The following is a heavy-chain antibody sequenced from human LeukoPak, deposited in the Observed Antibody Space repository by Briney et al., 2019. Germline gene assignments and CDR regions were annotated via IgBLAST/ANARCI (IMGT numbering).Heavy chain of an antibody. J-gene: IGHJ4*02. Sequence: GGSLRLSCAASGFTFSDYYMNWIRQAPGKRLEWVSYISSSGSTIYYAYSVKGRFTISRDNAKNSLYLQMNSLRAEDTAVYYCARVAAMANYYFDYWGQGTLVTVSS. CDR1: GFTFSDYY. D-gene: IGHD5-18*01. V-gene: IGHV3-11*01. CDR3: ARVAAMANYYFDY. CDR2: ISSSGSTI.